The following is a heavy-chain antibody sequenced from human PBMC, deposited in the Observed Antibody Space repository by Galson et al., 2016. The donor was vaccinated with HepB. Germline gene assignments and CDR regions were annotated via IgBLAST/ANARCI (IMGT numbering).Heavy chain of an antibody. Sequence: SLRLSCAASGFTFSNAWMNWVRQAPGKGLEWVGRIKSKTDGGTTHYAAPVKGRFTISRDDSKNTLYLQMNSLKTEDTAVYYCASGTSGWYWVDDAFDIWGQGTMVTVSS. J-gene: IGHJ3*02. CDR1: GFTFSNAW. D-gene: IGHD6-19*01. V-gene: IGHV3-15*01. CDR3: ASGTSGWYWVDDAFDI. CDR2: IKSKTDGGTT.